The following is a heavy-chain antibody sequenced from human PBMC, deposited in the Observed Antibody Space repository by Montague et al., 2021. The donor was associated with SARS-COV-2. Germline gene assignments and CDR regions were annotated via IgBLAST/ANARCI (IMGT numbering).Heavy chain of an antibody. CDR1: GFSLRSDDEG. CDR2: IYWNGDK. CDR3: AHRGMIRGLIFAY. V-gene: IGHV2-5*01. J-gene: IGHJ4*02. Sequence: PALVKPTQTLTLTCTFSGFSLRSDDEGVAWIRQSPGQALEWLAVIYWNGDKRYSPSLQRRLTITKDTSENQVVLTMTNMDPVDTATYYCAHRGMIRGLIFAYWDQGTLVTVSS. D-gene: IGHD3-10*01.